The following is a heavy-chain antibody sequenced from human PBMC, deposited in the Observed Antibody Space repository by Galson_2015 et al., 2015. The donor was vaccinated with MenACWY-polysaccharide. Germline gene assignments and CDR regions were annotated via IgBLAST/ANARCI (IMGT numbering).Heavy chain of an antibody. CDR3: ARGGRAVSNRNWFDP. J-gene: IGHJ5*02. D-gene: IGHD3-16*01. Sequence: TLSLTCTVSGDSITSGGYFWSWIRQHPGKGLEWIASISFDGGTYYNPSLKSRVTMSLDTPKNQFSLQLNSVTAADTAVDYCARGGRAVSNRNWFDPWGQGTLVTVSS. CDR1: GDSITSGGYF. V-gene: IGHV4-31*03. CDR2: ISFDGGT.